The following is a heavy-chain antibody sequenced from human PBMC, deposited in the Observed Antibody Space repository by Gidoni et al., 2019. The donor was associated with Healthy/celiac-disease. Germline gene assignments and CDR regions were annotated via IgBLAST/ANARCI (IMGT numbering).Heavy chain of an antibody. J-gene: IGHJ6*03. CDR1: GYTFTSYD. D-gene: IGHD1-1*01. CDR2: MNPNSGNT. CDR3: ARPLRQLERGYDYYYYMDV. V-gene: IGHV1-8*01. Sequence: QVQLVQSGAEVKKPGASVKVSCKASGYTFTSYDINWVRQATGQGLEWMGWMNPNSGNTGYAQKFQGRVTMTRNTSISTAYMELSSLRSEDTAVYYCARPLRQLERGYDYYYYMDVWGKGTTVTVSS.